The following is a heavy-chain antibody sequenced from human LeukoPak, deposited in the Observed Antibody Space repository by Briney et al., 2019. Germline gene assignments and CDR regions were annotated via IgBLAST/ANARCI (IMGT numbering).Heavy chain of an antibody. J-gene: IGHJ5*02. Sequence: GESLKISCKGSGYSFASYWIGWVRQVPGKGLEWMGIIYPGDSDTRYSPSFQGQVTISADKSISTAYLQWSSLKASDTAMYYCARQGPNFRVELDWFDPWGQGTLVTVSS. CDR2: IYPGDSDT. V-gene: IGHV5-51*01. CDR3: ARQGPNFRVELDWFDP. CDR1: GYSFASYW. D-gene: IGHD1-7*01.